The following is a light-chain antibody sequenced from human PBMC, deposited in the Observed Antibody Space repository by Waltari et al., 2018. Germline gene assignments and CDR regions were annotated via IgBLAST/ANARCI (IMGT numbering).Light chain of an antibody. CDR2: WAS. CDR3: QQYYSTPRT. J-gene: IGKJ1*01. CDR1: QSVLYSSNNKNY. V-gene: IGKV4-1*01. Sequence: DIVMTQSPDSLAVSLGERATINCKSSQSVLYSSNNKNYLAWYQQKPGQPHKLLIYWASTPESGVPDRFSGSGSGTDFTLTISSLQAEDVAVYYCQQYYSTPRTFGQGTKVEIK.